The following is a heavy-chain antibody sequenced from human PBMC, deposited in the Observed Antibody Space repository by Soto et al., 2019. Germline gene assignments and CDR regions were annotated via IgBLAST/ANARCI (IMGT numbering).Heavy chain of an antibody. CDR2: INHTGDT. Sequence: SETLSLTCAVSGGSFSGYYWSWVRQTPGKGLEWIGDINHTGDTNYNPSLKSRVMISVDTAKPQFSLNVTSVTAADTAVYDCEREVGYYSAARRNSYLDDWGAGPLGT. V-gene: IGHV4-34*01. D-gene: IGHD4-4*01. CDR3: EREVGYYSAARRNSYLDD. CDR1: GGSFSGYY. J-gene: IGHJ4*02.